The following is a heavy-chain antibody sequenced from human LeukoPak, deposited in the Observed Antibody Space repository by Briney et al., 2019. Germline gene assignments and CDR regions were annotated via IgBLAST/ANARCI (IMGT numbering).Heavy chain of an antibody. CDR1: GGTFSSYA. CDR2: IIPIFGTA. J-gene: IGHJ4*02. CDR3: ARRDSGYDSLGVSSYNY. Sequence: ASVKVSCKASGGTFSSYAISWVRQAPGQGLEWMGGIIPIFGTANYAQKFQGRVTITTDESTSTAYMELSSLRSEDTAVYYRARRDSGYDSLGVSSYNYWGQGTLVTVSS. V-gene: IGHV1-69*05. D-gene: IGHD5-12*01.